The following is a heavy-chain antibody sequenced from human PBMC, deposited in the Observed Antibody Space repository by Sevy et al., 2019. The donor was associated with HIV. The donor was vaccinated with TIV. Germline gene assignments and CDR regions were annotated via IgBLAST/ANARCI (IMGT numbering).Heavy chain of an antibody. Sequence: ASVKVARKASGYTFTSYGISWARQAPGQGLEWMGCISVYNGNINYAQKLQARVTMTTDTSTSTAYMELRSLRSDDTAVYYCARAGYYSGFYDILTGLDYWGQGTLVTVSS. V-gene: IGHV1-18*01. CDR3: ARAGYYSGFYDILTGLDY. D-gene: IGHD3-9*01. CDR1: GYTFTSYG. J-gene: IGHJ4*02. CDR2: ISVYNGNI.